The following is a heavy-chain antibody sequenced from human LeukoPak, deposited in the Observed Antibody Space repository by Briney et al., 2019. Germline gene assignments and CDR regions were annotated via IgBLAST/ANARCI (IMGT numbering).Heavy chain of an antibody. J-gene: IGHJ4*02. CDR1: GFTFSSYW. V-gene: IGHV3-7*01. D-gene: IGHD3-3*01. CDR2: IKQDGSEK. Sequence: PGGSLRLSCAASGFTFSSYWMSWVRQAPGKGLEWVANIKQDGSEKYYVDSVKGRFTISRDNAKNSLYLQMNSVRAEDTAVYYCARAGYDFWSGYYTVWGQGTLVTVSS. CDR3: ARAGYDFWSGYYTV.